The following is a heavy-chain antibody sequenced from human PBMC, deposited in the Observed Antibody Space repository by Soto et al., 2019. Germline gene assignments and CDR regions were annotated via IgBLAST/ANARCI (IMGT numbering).Heavy chain of an antibody. J-gene: IGHJ6*02. CDR1: GGSISSSNYY. V-gene: IGHV4-39*01. CDR3: ARVLIVAAGPRDPTYYYYYYGMDV. Sequence: SETLSLTCTVSGGSISSSNYYWGWIRQPPGKGLEWIGTIYYSGSTYYNPSLKSRVTISVDTSKNQFSLKLSSVTAADTAVYYCARVLIVAAGPRDPTYYYYYYGMDVWGQGTTVTVSS. CDR2: IYYSGST. D-gene: IGHD6-13*01.